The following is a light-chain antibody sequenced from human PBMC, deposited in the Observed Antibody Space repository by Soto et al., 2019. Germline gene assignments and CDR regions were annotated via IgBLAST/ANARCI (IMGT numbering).Light chain of an antibody. CDR2: GAS. CDR1: ESVASSY. J-gene: IGKJ1*01. Sequence: EIVLTQSPGTLSLSPGERATLSCRASESVASSYLAWYQQKPGQAPRLLTYGASSRATGIPDRFSGRGSGTDFTLTISRLEPEDFAVYYCQQYGSSPWAFGPGTKVEIK. V-gene: IGKV3-20*01. CDR3: QQYGSSPWA.